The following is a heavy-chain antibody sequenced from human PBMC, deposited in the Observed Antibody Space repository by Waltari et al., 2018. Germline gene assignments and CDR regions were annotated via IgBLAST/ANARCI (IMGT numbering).Heavy chain of an antibody. CDR3: ARGRWELKSRRYFDL. CDR1: GGSFSGYY. D-gene: IGHD1-26*01. V-gene: IGHV4-34*01. Sequence: QVQLQQWGAGLLKPSETLSLTCAVYGGSFSGYYWSWIRQPPGKGLEWIGEINHSGSTNYNPSLKMRVTISVDTSKNQCSLKLSSVTAADTAVYYCARGRWELKSRRYFDLWGRGTLVTVSS. J-gene: IGHJ2*01. CDR2: INHSGST.